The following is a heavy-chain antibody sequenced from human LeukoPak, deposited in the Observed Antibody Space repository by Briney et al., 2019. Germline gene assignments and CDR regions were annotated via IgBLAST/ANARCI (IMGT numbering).Heavy chain of an antibody. D-gene: IGHD3-3*01. CDR2: IKEDGSEK. V-gene: IGHV3-7*01. Sequence: WGSLRLSCEASGFTFSRYWMSWVRQAPGKGLEWVANIKEDGSEKKYVDSVKGRFTISRDNVKNSLYLHMNSLRVEDTAIYYCARATSEALDYWGQGTLVTVSS. J-gene: IGHJ4*02. CDR1: GFTFSRYW. CDR3: ARATSEALDY.